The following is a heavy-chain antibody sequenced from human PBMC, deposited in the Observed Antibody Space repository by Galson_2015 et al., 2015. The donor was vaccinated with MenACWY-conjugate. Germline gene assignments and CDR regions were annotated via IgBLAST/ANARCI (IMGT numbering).Heavy chain of an antibody. CDR2: INPGGSST. CDR1: GFILNTYW. V-gene: IGHV3-74*01. CDR3: AKTRGASSYFDS. J-gene: IGHJ4*02. D-gene: IGHD1-26*01. Sequence: SLRLSCAASGFILNTYWMHWVRHAPGKGLVWVSRINPGGSSTTYADSVKDRYTISRDNAKNTLYLQMNSLRPEDTAVFYCAKTRGASSYFDSWGQGTLVTVSS.